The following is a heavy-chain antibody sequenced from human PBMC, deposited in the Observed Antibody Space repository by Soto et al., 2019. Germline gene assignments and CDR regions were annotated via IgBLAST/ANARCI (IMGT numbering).Heavy chain of an antibody. V-gene: IGHV3-9*01. CDR2: ISWNSGSI. CDR3: AKGRQGRITIFGVVIILSDAFDI. J-gene: IGHJ3*02. D-gene: IGHD3-3*01. CDR1: GFTFDDYA. Sequence: GGSLRLSCAASGFTFDDYAMHWVRQAPGKGLEWVSGISWNSGSIGYADSVKGRFTISRDNAKNSLYLQMNSLRAEDTALYYCAKGRQGRITIFGVVIILSDAFDIWGQGTMVTVSS.